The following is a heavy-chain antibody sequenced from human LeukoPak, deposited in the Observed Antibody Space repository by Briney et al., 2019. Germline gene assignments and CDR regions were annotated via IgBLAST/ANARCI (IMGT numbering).Heavy chain of an antibody. D-gene: IGHD1-1*01. CDR3: ASQLGGTTFH. V-gene: IGHV4-59*01. J-gene: IGHJ4*02. Sequence: SETLSLTCTVSGGSISSYYWSWIRQPPGKGLEWIGDIYYSGSTNYNPSLKSRATISVDTSKNQFSLKLSSVTAADTAVYYCASQLGGTTFHWGQGTLVTVSS. CDR1: GGSISSYY. CDR2: IYYSGST.